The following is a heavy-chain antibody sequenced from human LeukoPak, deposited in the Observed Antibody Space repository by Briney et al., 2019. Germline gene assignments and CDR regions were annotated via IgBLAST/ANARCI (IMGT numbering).Heavy chain of an antibody. D-gene: IGHD6-13*01. Sequence: PQTLSLTCTVSGGSISSGGYYWSWIRQPPGKGLEWIGYIYHSGSTYYNPSLKSRVTISVDRSKNQFSLKLSSVTAADTAVYYCARDPIAAAVSWGQGTLVTVSS. CDR1: GGSISSGGYY. CDR3: ARDPIAAAVS. CDR2: IYHSGST. J-gene: IGHJ4*02. V-gene: IGHV4-30-2*01.